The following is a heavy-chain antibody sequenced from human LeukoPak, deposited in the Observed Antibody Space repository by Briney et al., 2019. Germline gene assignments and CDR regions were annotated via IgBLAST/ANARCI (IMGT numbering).Heavy chain of an antibody. J-gene: IGHJ4*02. D-gene: IGHD3-9*01. CDR2: INPNSGGT. CDR3: ARVPMPYYDILTGAGGEFDY. Sequence: ASVKVSCKASGYTFTGYYMHWGRQAPGQGLEWMGWINPNSGGTNYAQKFQGRVTMTRDTSISTAYMELSRLRSDDTAVYYCARVPMPYYDILTGAGGEFDYWGQGTLVTVSS. CDR1: GYTFTGYY. V-gene: IGHV1-2*02.